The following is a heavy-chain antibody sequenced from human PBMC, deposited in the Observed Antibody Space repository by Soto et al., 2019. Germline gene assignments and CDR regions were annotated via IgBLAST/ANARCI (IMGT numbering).Heavy chain of an antibody. V-gene: IGHV3-30*18. Sequence: QVQLVESGGGVVQPGRSLRLSCAASGFTFSSYGMHWVRQAPGKGLEWVAVISYDGSIKYYADSVKGRFTISRDNSKNTLFLHMNSLRADDTAVYYCAKEYSSGWYYFDYWGQGTLVTVSS. J-gene: IGHJ4*02. CDR1: GFTFSSYG. D-gene: IGHD6-19*01. CDR3: AKEYSSGWYYFDY. CDR2: ISYDGSIK.